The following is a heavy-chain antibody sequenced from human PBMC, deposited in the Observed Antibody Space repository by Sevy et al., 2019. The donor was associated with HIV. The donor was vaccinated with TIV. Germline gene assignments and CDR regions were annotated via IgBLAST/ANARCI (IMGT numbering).Heavy chain of an antibody. V-gene: IGHV3-30*18. D-gene: IGHD3-3*01. CDR1: GFTFSSYG. CDR2: ISYDGSNK. J-gene: IGHJ6*02. CDR3: AKERLARLTIFGRYGMDV. Sequence: GGSLRLSCAASGFTFSSYGMHWGRQAPGKGLEWVAVISYDGSNKYYADSVKGRFTISRDNSKNTLYLQMNSMRAEDTAVYYCAKERLARLTIFGRYGMDVWGQGTTVTVSS.